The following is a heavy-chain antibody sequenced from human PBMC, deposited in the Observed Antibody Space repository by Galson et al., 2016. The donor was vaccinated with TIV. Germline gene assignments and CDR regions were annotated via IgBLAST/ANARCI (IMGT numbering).Heavy chain of an antibody. J-gene: IGHJ6*02. CDR3: TRDIMVRGVSHYYYGMDV. D-gene: IGHD3-10*01. Sequence: QSGAEVKKPGASVKVSCKASGYTFINYGISWVRQAPGQGLEWMGWISTNNGKTNFAQKLQGRVSMTTDTSTSTAYMEPRGPRSDDTAFYYCTRDIMVRGVSHYYYGMDVWGQGTTVTVSS. V-gene: IGHV1-18*01. CDR1: GYTFINYG. CDR2: ISTNNGKT.